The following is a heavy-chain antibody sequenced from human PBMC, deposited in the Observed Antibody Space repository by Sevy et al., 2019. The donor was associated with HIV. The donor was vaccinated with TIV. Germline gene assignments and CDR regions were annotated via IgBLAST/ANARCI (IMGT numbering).Heavy chain of an antibody. J-gene: IGHJ3*02. D-gene: IGHD3-3*01. CDR2: IYYSGST. CDR3: ARDWGRSGYYRDAFDI. CDR1: GGSMSSGGYY. V-gene: IGHV4-31*03. Sequence: SETLSLTCSVSGGSMSSGGYYWSWIRQHPGKGLEWIGYIYYSGSTYYDPSLKSRVTISVDTSKNQFSLKLSSVTAADTAVYYCARDWGRSGYYRDAFDIWGQGTMVTVSS.